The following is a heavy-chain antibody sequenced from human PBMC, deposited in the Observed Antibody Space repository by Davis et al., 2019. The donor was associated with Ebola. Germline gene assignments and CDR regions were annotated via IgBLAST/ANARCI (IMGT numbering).Heavy chain of an antibody. J-gene: IGHJ6*04. CDR3: ARGGGIVVVPAASLYYYYGMDV. CDR2: IYYSGST. CDR1: GGSISRYY. V-gene: IGHV4-59*01. D-gene: IGHD2-2*01. Sequence: MPSETLSLTCTVSGGSISRYYWSWIRQPPGKGLEWIGYIYYSGSTNYNPSLKSRVTISVDTSKNQFSLKLGSVTAADTAGYYCARGGGIVVVPAASLYYYYGMDVWGKGTTVTVSS.